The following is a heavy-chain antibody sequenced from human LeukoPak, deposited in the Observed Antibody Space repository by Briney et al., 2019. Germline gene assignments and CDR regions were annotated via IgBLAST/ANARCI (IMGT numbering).Heavy chain of an antibody. CDR3: AGTPLWFGELLLDY. J-gene: IGHJ4*02. D-gene: IGHD3-10*01. V-gene: IGHV3-7*03. Sequence: GGSLRLSCAAPGFTFSSYWMSWVRQAPGKGREWVANIKQDGSEKYYVDSVKGRFTISRDNAKNSLYLQMNSLRAEDTAVYYCAGTPLWFGELLLDYGGQGTLVTVSS. CDR2: IKQDGSEK. CDR1: GFTFSSYW.